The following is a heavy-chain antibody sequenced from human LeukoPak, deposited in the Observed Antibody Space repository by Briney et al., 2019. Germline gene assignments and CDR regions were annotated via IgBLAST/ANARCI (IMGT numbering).Heavy chain of an antibody. J-gene: IGHJ4*02. CDR3: AKGSGWYRFLFDY. CDR2: ISGSGGST. D-gene: IGHD6-19*01. Sequence: PGGSLRLSCAASGFTFSSYAMSWVRQAPGKGLEWVSAISGSGGSTYYADFVKGRFTISRDNSKNTLYLQMNSLRAEDTAAYYCAKGSGWYRFLFDYWGQGTLVTVSS. V-gene: IGHV3-23*01. CDR1: GFTFSSYA.